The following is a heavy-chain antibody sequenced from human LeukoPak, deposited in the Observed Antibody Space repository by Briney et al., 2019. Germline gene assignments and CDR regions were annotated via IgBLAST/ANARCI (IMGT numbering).Heavy chain of an antibody. V-gene: IGHV3-33*01. CDR3: ARDQGGSGSDWFDP. D-gene: IGHD3-10*01. Sequence: GGSLRLSCAASGFTFSSYGMHWVRQAPGKGLEWVAVIWYDGSNKYYADSVKGRFTISRDNSKNTLYLQMNSLRAEDTAVYYCARDQGGSGSDWFDPWGQGTPVTVSS. J-gene: IGHJ5*02. CDR1: GFTFSSYG. CDR2: IWYDGSNK.